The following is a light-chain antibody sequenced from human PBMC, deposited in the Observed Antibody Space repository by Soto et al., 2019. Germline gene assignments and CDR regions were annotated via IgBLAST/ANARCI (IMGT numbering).Light chain of an antibody. CDR1: QTISSW. Sequence: DVQRTHAPSTLSGSVGDRVTITFLASQTISSWLPWYQQKPGKAPKLLIYKASTLKSGVPSRFSGSGSGTEFTLTISSLQPDDFATYYCQHYNSYSEAFGQGTKVDIK. CDR3: QHYNSYSEA. V-gene: IGKV1-5*03. CDR2: KAS. J-gene: IGKJ1*01.